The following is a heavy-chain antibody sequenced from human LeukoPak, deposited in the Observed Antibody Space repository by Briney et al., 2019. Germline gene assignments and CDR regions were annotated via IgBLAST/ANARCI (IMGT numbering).Heavy chain of an antibody. V-gene: IGHV3-23*01. Sequence: GGSLRLSCAASGFTFRNYAVSWVRQAPGKGLEWVSGISGSGDFTYYADSVKGRFTIFRDNSKTTLYLEMNSLRAEDTAVYYCAKDPYYDFWSGYYFFDYWGQGTLVTVSS. CDR1: GFTFRNYA. CDR3: AKDPYYDFWSGYYFFDY. J-gene: IGHJ4*02. CDR2: ISGSGDFT. D-gene: IGHD3-3*01.